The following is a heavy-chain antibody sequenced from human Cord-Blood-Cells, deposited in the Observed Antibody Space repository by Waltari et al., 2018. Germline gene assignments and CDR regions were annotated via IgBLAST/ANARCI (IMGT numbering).Heavy chain of an antibody. Sequence: QVQLVQSGAEVKKPGASVKVSCKASGYTFTGYYMHWVRQAPGKGLEWMGWINPNSGGTNYAKKFQGWVTMTRDTSISTAYMELSRLRSDDTAVYYCARGKTEWELDDAFDIWGQGTMVTVSS. D-gene: IGHD1-26*01. CDR2: INPNSGGT. J-gene: IGHJ3*02. CDR1: GYTFTGYY. CDR3: ARGKTEWELDDAFDI. V-gene: IGHV1-2*04.